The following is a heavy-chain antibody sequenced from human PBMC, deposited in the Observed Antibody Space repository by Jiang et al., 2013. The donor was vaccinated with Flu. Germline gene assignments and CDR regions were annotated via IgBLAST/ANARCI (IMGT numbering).Heavy chain of an antibody. CDR2: TRNKANSYTT. J-gene: IGHJ4*02. D-gene: IGHD2-15*01. CDR3: ARVKGYCSGGSCYNDY. V-gene: IGHV3-72*01. Sequence: VQLLESGGGLVQPGGSLRLSCAASGFTFSDHYMDWVRQAPGKGLEWVGRTRNKANSYTTEYAASVKGRFTISRDDSKNSLYLQMNSLKTEDTAVYYCARVKGYCSGGSCYNDYWGQGTLVTVSP. CDR1: GFTFSDHY.